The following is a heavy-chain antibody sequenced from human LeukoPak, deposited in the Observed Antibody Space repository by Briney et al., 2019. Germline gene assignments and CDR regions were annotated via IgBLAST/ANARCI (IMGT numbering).Heavy chain of an antibody. D-gene: IGHD2-2*01. CDR1: GFTFSSYS. CDR3: ARGAGYCNSTSCYGGKGIFDY. CDR2: ISSNSSYI. J-gene: IGHJ4*02. Sequence: GGSLRLSCAASGFTFSSYSMNWVRQAPGKGLEWVSPISSNSSYIYYADSVKGRFTISRDNAKTSLYLQMNSRRAEDTAVYYCARGAGYCNSTSCYGGKGIFDYWGQGTLVTVSS. V-gene: IGHV3-21*01.